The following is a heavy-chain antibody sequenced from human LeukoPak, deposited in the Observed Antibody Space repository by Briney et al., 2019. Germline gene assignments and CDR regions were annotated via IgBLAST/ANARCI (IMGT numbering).Heavy chain of an antibody. V-gene: IGHV3-20*04. Sequence: GGSLRLSCAASGFTFSSYWMSWVRQAPGKGLEWVSGISWNSGSIGYADSVKGRFTISRDNAKNSLYLQMNSLRVEDTAVYYCARDLRIAVAGMPYYMDVWGKGTTVTISS. CDR3: ARDLRIAVAGMPYYMDV. D-gene: IGHD6-19*01. CDR2: ISWNSGSI. J-gene: IGHJ6*03. CDR1: GFTFSSYW.